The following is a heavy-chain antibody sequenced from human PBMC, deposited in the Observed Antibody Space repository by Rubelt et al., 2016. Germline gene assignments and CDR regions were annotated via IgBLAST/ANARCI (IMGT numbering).Heavy chain of an antibody. CDR1: GFTFSSYW. CDR3: AGLDVVVVAATVEDY. CDR2: IKQDGGEK. D-gene: IGHD2-15*01. Sequence: EVQLVESGGGLVQPGGSLRLSCAASGFTFSSYWMSWVRQAPGKGLEWVANIKQDGGEKYYVDSVKGRFTISRDNAKNSLYLQMNSLRAEDTAVYYCAGLDVVVVAATVEDYWGQGTLVTVSS. J-gene: IGHJ4*02. V-gene: IGHV3-7*05.